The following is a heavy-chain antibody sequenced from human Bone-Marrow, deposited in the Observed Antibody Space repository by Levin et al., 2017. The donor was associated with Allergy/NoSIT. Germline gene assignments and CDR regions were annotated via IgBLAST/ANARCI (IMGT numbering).Heavy chain of an antibody. CDR2: IWYDGSNK. Sequence: GESLKISCAASGFTFSSYGMHWVRQAPGKGLEWVAVIWYDGSNKYYADSVKGRFTISRDNSKNTLYLQMNSLRAEDTAVYYCARNTDYGGDRCFDYWGQGTLVTVSS. V-gene: IGHV3-33*01. CDR1: GFTFSSYG. D-gene: IGHD4-23*01. J-gene: IGHJ4*02. CDR3: ARNTDYGGDRCFDY.